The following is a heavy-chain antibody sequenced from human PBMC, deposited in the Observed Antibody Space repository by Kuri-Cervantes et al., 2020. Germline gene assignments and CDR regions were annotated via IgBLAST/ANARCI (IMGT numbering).Heavy chain of an antibody. J-gene: IGHJ4*02. Sequence: SGLTQAIPTPPPTVAFPFSGFSLSTSGVGVRWIRQPPGKALEWLALIYWNDDKRYSPSLKSRLTITKETSKNQVVLTMTNMDPVDTATYYCAHILWFGEFHDYWGQGTVVTVSS. V-gene: IGHV2-5*01. CDR3: AHILWFGEFHDY. CDR2: IYWNDDK. CDR1: GFSLSTSGVG. D-gene: IGHD3-10*01.